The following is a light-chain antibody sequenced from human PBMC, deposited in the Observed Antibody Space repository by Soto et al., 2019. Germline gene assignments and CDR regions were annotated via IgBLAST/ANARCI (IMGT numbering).Light chain of an antibody. Sequence: QPVLTQPASVSGSPGQSITISCTGTSSDVGGYNYVSWYQQHPDKAPKLMIYDVSNRPSGVSDRFSGSKSGSTASLTISGLQAEDEADYYCSSYSSTTHVVFGGGTKLTVL. V-gene: IGLV2-14*03. J-gene: IGLJ2*01. CDR2: DVS. CDR3: SSYSSTTHVV. CDR1: SSDVGGYNY.